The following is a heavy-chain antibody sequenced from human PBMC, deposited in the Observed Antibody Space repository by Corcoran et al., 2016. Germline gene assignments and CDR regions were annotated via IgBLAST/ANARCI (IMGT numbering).Heavy chain of an antibody. V-gene: IGHV3-53*01. CDR2: IYSGGST. Sequence: EVQLVESGGGWIQPGGSLRLSCAASGFTVSRKYLSWVRQAPGKGLEWVSVIYSGGSTYYADAVKGRFTSSRDNSKNTLYLQMNSLRAEYTAVSYCARAWAVTSYYGMDVWGQGTTVTVSS. J-gene: IGHJ6*02. CDR1: GFTVSRKY. D-gene: IGHD4-17*01. CDR3: ARAWAVTSYYGMDV.